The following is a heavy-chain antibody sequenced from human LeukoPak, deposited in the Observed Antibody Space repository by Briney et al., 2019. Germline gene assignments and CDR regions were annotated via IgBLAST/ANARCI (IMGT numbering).Heavy chain of an antibody. D-gene: IGHD6-13*01. CDR3: ARTSSSPDY. V-gene: IGHV1-18*01. CDR1: GYTFTSFG. J-gene: IGHJ4*02. Sequence: ASGKLSCKASGYTFTSFGVTWVRQAAGQGVEWVGSNSTNNANTNCAQKLQGRVTTTTHTSTSPASMELRSLRSADTAVYYCARTSSSPDYWGQGTLVTVSS. CDR2: NSTNNANT.